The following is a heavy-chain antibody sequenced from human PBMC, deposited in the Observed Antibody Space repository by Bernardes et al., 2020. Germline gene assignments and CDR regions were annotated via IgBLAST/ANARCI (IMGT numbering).Heavy chain of an antibody. V-gene: IGHV3-21*01. CDR3: ARAGSGSYYGFDY. Sequence: GGSLRLSCAASGFTFSSYSMNWVRQAPGKGLEWVSSISSSSSYIYYADSVKGRFTISRDNAKTSLYLQMNMLRAEDTAVYYCARAGSGSYYGFDYWGQGTLVTGSS. D-gene: IGHD3-10*01. J-gene: IGHJ4*02. CDR2: ISSSSSYI. CDR1: GFTFSSYS.